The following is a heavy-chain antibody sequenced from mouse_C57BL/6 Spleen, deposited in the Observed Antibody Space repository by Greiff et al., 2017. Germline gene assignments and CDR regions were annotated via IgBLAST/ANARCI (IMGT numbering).Heavy chain of an antibody. Sequence: QVQLQQSGAELVRPGASVTLSCKASGYTFTDYDMHWVKQTPVHGLEWIGAIDPETGGTAYNQKFKGKAILTADKSSSTASMELRSMTSEESAVYYCTRNSSGYRRCAYWGQGTLVTVAA. V-gene: IGHV1-15*01. D-gene: IGHD3-2*02. J-gene: IGHJ3*01. CDR2: IDPETGGT. CDR3: TRNSSGYRRCAY. CDR1: GYTFTDYD.